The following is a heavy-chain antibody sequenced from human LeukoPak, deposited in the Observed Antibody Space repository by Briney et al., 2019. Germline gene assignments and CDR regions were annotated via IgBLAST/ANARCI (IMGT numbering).Heavy chain of an antibody. Sequence: GGPLRLSCAASGFTFSNAWMSWVRQAPGKGLEWVGRIKSKTDGGTTDYAAPVKGRFTISRDDSKNTLYLQMNSQRAEDTAVYYCAKSRGPAYYFDYWGQGTLVTVSS. D-gene: IGHD3-10*01. V-gene: IGHV3-15*01. CDR1: GFTFSNAW. CDR2: IKSKTDGGTT. CDR3: AKSRGPAYYFDY. J-gene: IGHJ4*02.